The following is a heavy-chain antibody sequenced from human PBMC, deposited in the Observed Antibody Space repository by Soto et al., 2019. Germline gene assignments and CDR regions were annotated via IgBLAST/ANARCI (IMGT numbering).Heavy chain of an antibody. J-gene: IGHJ4*02. Sequence: QVQLVESGGGVVQPGRSLRLSCAASGFTFSGYAMHWVRQAPGKGLEWVAIISYDGSNRYYAVYVKGRFTISRDNSKNTLYLQTNSLRAEDTAVYYCAKEGYSGYETFDYWGQGTLVTVSS. CDR1: GFTFSGYA. CDR3: AKEGYSGYETFDY. V-gene: IGHV3-30*18. D-gene: IGHD5-12*01. CDR2: ISYDGSNR.